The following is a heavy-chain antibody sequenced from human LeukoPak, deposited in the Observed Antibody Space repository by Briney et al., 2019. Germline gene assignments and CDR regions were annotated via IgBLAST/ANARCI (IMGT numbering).Heavy chain of an antibody. Sequence: ASVKVSCKASGYTFTSYYMHWVRQAPGQGLEWMGIINPSGGSTSYGQKCQGRVTMTRDTSTSTVYMELSSLRSEDTAVYYCASGDIKIAVAGTVLGYWGQGTLVTVSS. V-gene: IGHV1-46*01. CDR2: INPSGGST. D-gene: IGHD6-19*01. CDR3: ASGDIKIAVAGTVLGY. J-gene: IGHJ4*02. CDR1: GYTFTSYY.